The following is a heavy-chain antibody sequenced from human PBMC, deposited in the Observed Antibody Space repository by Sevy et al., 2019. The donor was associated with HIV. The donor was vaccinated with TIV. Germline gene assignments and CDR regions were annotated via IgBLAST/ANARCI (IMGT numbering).Heavy chain of an antibody. D-gene: IGHD3-3*01. J-gene: IGHJ4*02. V-gene: IGHV4-59*01. CDR1: GFTFDDYA. CDR2: IYYSGST. CDR3: ASYEQGGIYYFDY. Sequence: GSLRLSCTTSGFTFDDYAMTWFRQAPGKGLEWIGYIYYSGSTKYNPSLKSRLTISVDTSKSQVSLKLSSVTAADTAVYYCASYEQGGIYYFDYWGQGTLVTVSS.